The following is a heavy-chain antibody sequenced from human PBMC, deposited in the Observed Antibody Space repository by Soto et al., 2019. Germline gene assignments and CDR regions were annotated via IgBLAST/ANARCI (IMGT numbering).Heavy chain of an antibody. Sequence: SVKVSCKASGGTFSSYAISWVRQAPGQGLEWMGGIIPIFGTANYAQKFQGRVTITADESTSTAYMELSSLRSEDTAVYYCARDGRGGKNRTWHWGQGTLVTVSS. D-gene: IGHD2-15*01. V-gene: IGHV1-69*13. CDR2: IIPIFGTA. CDR3: ARDGRGGKNRTWH. J-gene: IGHJ4*02. CDR1: GGTFSSYA.